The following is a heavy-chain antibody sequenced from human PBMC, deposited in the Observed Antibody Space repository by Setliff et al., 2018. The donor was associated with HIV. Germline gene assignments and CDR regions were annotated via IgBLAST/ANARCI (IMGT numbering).Heavy chain of an antibody. V-gene: IGHV4-34*01. CDR1: GGSFSSYY. Sequence: PSETLSLTCAVYGGSFSSYYWSWIRQPPGKGLEWIGEIYHSGSTNYNPSLKSRVRMSVDTSKNQFTLKVISMTAADTAVYYCARAPYYDYRGLAVYYFDYWGQGTLVTVSS. CDR3: ARAPYYDYRGLAVYYFDY. J-gene: IGHJ4*02. CDR2: IYHSGST. D-gene: IGHD3-22*01.